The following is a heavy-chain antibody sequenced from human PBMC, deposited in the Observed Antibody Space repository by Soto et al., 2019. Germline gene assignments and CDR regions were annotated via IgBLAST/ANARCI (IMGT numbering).Heavy chain of an antibody. V-gene: IGHV3-13*05. CDR3: ARAYLGRLPRRADYYYAMDV. J-gene: IGHJ6*02. Sequence: GGSLRLSCAASGFSFRDYDMHWVRQRKGKGLEWVSALGAARDPYYVGSVKGRFSVSRDNAQNSLFLQMNNLRVDDTAVYFCARAYLGRLPRRADYYYAMDVWGRGTTVTSP. CDR2: LGAARDP. CDR1: GFSFRDYD. D-gene: IGHD1-26*01.